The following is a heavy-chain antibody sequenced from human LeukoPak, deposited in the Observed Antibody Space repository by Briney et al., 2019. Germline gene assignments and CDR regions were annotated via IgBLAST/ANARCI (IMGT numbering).Heavy chain of an antibody. CDR3: AREADGDYLPDYFDY. CDR1: GFTFSSYW. V-gene: IGHV3-7*03. Sequence: GGSPRLSCAASGFTFSSYWMSWVRQAPGKGLEWVANIKQDGSEKYYVDSVKGRFTISRDNAKNSLYLQMNSLGAEDTAVYYCAREADGDYLPDYFDYWGQGTLVTVSS. CDR2: IKQDGSEK. J-gene: IGHJ4*02. D-gene: IGHD4-17*01.